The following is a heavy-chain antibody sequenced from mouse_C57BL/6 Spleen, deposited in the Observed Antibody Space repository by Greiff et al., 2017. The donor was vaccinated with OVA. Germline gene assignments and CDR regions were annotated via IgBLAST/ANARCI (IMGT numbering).Heavy chain of an antibody. CDR1: GFTFSNYW. V-gene: IGHV6-3*01. CDR3: ARGDDGYYFDY. J-gene: IGHJ2*01. CDR2: IRLKSDNYAT. Sequence: EVKLQESGGGLVQPGGSMKLSCVASGFTFSNYWMNWVRQSPEKGLEWVAQIRLKSDNYATHYAESVKGRFTISRDDSKSSVYLQMNNLRAEDTGIYYCARGDDGYYFDYWGQGTTLTVSS. D-gene: IGHD2-3*01.